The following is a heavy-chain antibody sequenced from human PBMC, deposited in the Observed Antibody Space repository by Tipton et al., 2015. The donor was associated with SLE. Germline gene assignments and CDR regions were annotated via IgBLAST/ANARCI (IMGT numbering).Heavy chain of an antibody. CDR2: LSYSETT. CDR3: AGAWPWYCSGGTCYVLDY. D-gene: IGHD2-15*01. CDR1: GGSISSHY. V-gene: IGHV4-59*11. J-gene: IGHJ4*02. Sequence: TLSLTFTVSGGSISSHYWSWIRQPPGKGLEWIGYLSYSETTNYNPSLKSRVTISVDTSKNQISLKLRSVTAADTAVYYCAGAWPWYCSGGTCYVLDYWGQVTLVTVSS.